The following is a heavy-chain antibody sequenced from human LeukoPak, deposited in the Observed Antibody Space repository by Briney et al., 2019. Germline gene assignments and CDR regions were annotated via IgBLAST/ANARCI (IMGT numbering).Heavy chain of an antibody. CDR3: ARSRKRGDYGSSCDY. CDR1: GGTFSSYA. Sequence: SVKVSCKASGGTFSSYAISWMRQAPGQGLEWMGGIIPIFGTANYAQKFQGRVTITADKSTSTAYMELSSLRSEDTAVYYCARSRKRGDYGSSCDYWGQGTLVTVSS. CDR2: IIPIFGTA. D-gene: IGHD3-10*01. V-gene: IGHV1-69*06. J-gene: IGHJ4*02.